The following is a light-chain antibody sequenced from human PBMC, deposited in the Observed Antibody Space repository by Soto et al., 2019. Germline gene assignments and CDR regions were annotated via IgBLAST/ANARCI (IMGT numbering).Light chain of an antibody. Sequence: QSVLTQPASVSRTPGQSITISCTRTKSDLGSYDLVSWYQQHPGKAPKLIIYEGVKRPSGVSNRFSGSKSGNTASLTISGLQAVDEADYHCSSYAGSGTVIFGGGTKLTVL. CDR3: SSYAGSGTVI. J-gene: IGLJ2*01. CDR2: EGV. CDR1: KSDLGSYDL. V-gene: IGLV2-23*01.